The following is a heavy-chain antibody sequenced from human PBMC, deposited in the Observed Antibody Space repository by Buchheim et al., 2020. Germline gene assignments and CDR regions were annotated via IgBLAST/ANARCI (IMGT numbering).Heavy chain of an antibody. CDR3: AKDQDSVFPPFDYYGMDI. Sequence: EVQLLESGGGLVQPGGSLRLSCAASGFSFSSYAMSWVRQAPGKGLEWVSAISASGGSTYYADSVKGRFTISRDNSKNTLYLQMNSLRAEDTAVYYCAKDQDSVFPPFDYYGMDIWGQGTT. V-gene: IGHV3-23*01. CDR1: GFSFSSYA. CDR2: ISASGGST. D-gene: IGHD5/OR15-5a*01. J-gene: IGHJ6*02.